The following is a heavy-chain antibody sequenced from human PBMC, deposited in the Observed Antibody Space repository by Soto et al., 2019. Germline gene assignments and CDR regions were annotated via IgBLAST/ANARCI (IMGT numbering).Heavy chain of an antibody. D-gene: IGHD2-2*01. CDR2: IYYSGST. CDR1: GGSISSSSYY. J-gene: IGHJ5*02. CDR3: ARHLMEGKYCSSTSCYEGP. V-gene: IGHV4-39*01. Sequence: SETLSLTCTVSGGSISSSSYYWGWIRQPPGKGLEWIGSIYYSGSTYYNPSLKSRVTISVDTSKNQFSLKLSSVTAADTAVYYCARHLMEGKYCSSTSCYEGPWGQGTLVTVSS.